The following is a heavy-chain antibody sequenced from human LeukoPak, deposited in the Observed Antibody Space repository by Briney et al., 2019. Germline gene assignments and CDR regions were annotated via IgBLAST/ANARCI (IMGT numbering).Heavy chain of an antibody. D-gene: IGHD5-18*01. Sequence: ASVKVSCKASGYTFTSYYMYWVRQAPGQGLEWMGIINPSGGSTSYAQKFQGRVTMTRDTSTSTVYMELSSLRSEDTAVYYCAREDLDPLGYRYYYYGMDVWGQGTTVTVSS. CDR2: INPSGGST. J-gene: IGHJ6*02. CDR1: GYTFTSYY. V-gene: IGHV1-46*01. CDR3: AREDLDPLGYRYYYYGMDV.